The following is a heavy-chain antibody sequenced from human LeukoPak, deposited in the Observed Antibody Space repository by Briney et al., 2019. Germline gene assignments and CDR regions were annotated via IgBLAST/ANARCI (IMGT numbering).Heavy chain of an antibody. CDR3: ARVDSGYDYYYYYYMDV. CDR2: IYYSGST. D-gene: IGHD5-12*01. V-gene: IGHV4-30-4*07. CDR1: GFTFSSYA. Sequence: LRLSCAASGFTFSSYAMSWIRQPPGKGLEWIGYIYYSGSTYYNPSLRSRVTISVDTSKNQFSLKLSSVTAADTAVYYCARVDSGYDYYYYYYMDVWGKGTTVTVSS. J-gene: IGHJ6*03.